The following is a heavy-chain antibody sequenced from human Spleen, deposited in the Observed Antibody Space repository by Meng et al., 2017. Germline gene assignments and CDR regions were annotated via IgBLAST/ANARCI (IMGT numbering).Heavy chain of an antibody. CDR3: AKDDYISTWHRPTHD. CDR1: GFTFSTYW. V-gene: IGHV3-74*01. J-gene: IGHJ4*02. CDR2: INTDGSAT. D-gene: IGHD4/OR15-4a*01. Sequence: GGSLRLSCAASGFTFSTYWMHWVRQAPGEGLVWVSRINTDGSATAYADPVKGRFTISRDNSKNTLYLQMDSLRAEDTAVYYCAKDDYISTWHRPTHDWSQGTLVTVSS.